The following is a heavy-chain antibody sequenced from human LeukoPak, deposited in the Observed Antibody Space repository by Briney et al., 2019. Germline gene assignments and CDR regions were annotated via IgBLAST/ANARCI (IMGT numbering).Heavy chain of an antibody. Sequence: ASVKVSCKASRGTVSRYAISWVRQAPGQGLEWMGGIIPIFGTANYAQKFQGRVTITADESKTTAYMELSSLRSEDTAVYYCARAGAIFGVVKHYYYYMDVWGKGTTVTVSS. CDR1: RGTVSRYA. V-gene: IGHV1-69*13. CDR2: IIPIFGTA. J-gene: IGHJ6*03. CDR3: ARAGAIFGVVKHYYYYMDV. D-gene: IGHD3-3*01.